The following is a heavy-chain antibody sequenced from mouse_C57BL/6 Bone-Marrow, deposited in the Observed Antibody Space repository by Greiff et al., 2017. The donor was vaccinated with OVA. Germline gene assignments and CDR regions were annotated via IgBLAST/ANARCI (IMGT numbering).Heavy chain of an antibody. D-gene: IGHD4-1*01. Sequence: EVKLMESGGDLVKPGGSLKLSCAASGFTFSSYGMSWVRQTPDKRLEWVATISSGGSYTYYPDSVKGRFTISRDNAKNTLYLQMSSLKSEDTAMYDCARQGSGTSYYYDYWGQGTTLTVSA. CDR1: GFTFSSYG. V-gene: IGHV5-6*01. CDR2: ISSGGSYT. J-gene: IGHJ2*01. CDR3: ARQGSGTSYYYDY.